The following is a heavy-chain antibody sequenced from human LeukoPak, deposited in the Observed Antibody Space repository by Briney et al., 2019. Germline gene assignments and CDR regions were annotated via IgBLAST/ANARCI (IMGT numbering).Heavy chain of an antibody. CDR3: ARQEIGLRSFDP. V-gene: IGHV4-39*01. Sequence: KTSETLSLTCTVSGGSISSNSYYWGWIRQPPGKGLKWIGSIYYSGSTYYNPSLKSRVTISVDTSKNQFSLNLSSVTAADTAVYYCARQEIGLRSFDPWGQGTLVTVSS. CDR1: GGSISSNSYY. D-gene: IGHD3/OR15-3a*01. J-gene: IGHJ5*02. CDR2: IYYSGST.